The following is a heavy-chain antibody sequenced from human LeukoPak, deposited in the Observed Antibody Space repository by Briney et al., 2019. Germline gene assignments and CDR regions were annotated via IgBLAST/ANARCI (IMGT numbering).Heavy chain of an antibody. CDR1: GFTFSSYW. CDR2: IKQDGSEK. J-gene: IGHJ4*02. D-gene: IGHD2-15*01. V-gene: IGHV3-7*01. CDR3: ARGLGYCSGGGCSGPGVFDY. Sequence: PGGSLRLSCAASGFTFSSYWMSWVRQAPGKGLEWVANIKQDGSEKYYVDSVKGRFTISRDNAKNSLYLQMNGLRAEDTAVYYCARGLGYCSGGGCSGPGVFDYWGQGTLVTVSS.